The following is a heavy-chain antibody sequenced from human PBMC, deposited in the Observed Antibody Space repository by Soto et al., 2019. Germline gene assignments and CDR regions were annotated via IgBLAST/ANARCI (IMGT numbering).Heavy chain of an antibody. CDR2: IIPILGIA. CDR1: GGTFSSYT. V-gene: IGHV1-69*02. CDR3: ARSGGYSYGYDY. D-gene: IGHD5-18*01. Sequence: SVKVSCKASGGTFSSYTISWVRQAPGQGLEWMGRIIPILGIANYAQKFQGRVTITADKSTSTAYMELSSLRSEDTAVYYCARSGGYSYGYDYWGQGTLVTVSS. J-gene: IGHJ4*02.